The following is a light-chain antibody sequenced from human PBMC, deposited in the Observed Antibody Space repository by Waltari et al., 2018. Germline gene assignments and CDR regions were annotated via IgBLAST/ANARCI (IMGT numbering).Light chain of an antibody. CDR1: QGISTW. CDR3: QQGNSFPRA. V-gene: IGKV1-12*01. CDR2: DTS. Sequence: DIQMTQSPSSVSASVGDRVSITCRASQGISTWLAWYQQKPGQAPQLLIYDTSTLQTGVSSRFSGSVSGTEFTLSIINLQPEDFAIYYCQQGNSFPRAFGQGTKLEIK. J-gene: IGKJ2*01.